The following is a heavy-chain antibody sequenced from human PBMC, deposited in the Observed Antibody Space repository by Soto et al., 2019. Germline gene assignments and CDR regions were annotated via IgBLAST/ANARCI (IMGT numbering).Heavy chain of an antibody. CDR2: IYYSGST. Sequence: TLSLTCTVSGGSISSGGYYWSWIRQHPGKGLEWIGYIYYSGSTYYNPSLKSRVTISVDTSKNQFSLKLSSVTAADTSVYYCATYDSSDYYSGSPIGWFDPWGQGTLVTVSS. D-gene: IGHD3-22*01. V-gene: IGHV4-31*03. J-gene: IGHJ5*02. CDR3: ATYDSSDYYSGSPIGWFDP. CDR1: GGSISSGGYY.